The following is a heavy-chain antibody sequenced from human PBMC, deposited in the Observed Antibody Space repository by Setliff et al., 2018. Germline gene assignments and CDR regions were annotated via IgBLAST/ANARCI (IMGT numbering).Heavy chain of an antibody. J-gene: IGHJ4*02. Sequence: SVKVSCKTSGYTFTDYYIHWVRQAPGQGLEWMGGIIPIRGAADYAQKFQGKVIITADGSTSTAYMELSSLRSDDMAVYYCARKGPNSSSHVFGYWGQGTLVTVSS. V-gene: IGHV1-69*13. CDR3: ARKGPNSSSHVFGY. D-gene: IGHD3-16*01. CDR2: IIPIRGAA. CDR1: GYTFTDYY.